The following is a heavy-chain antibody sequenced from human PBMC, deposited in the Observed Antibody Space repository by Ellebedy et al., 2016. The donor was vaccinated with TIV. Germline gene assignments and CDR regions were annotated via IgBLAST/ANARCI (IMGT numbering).Heavy chain of an antibody. CDR3: ATDGSYGDYRSPTHAFVM. D-gene: IGHD4-17*01. V-gene: IGHV3-7*01. CDR1: GFAFSSYW. Sequence: GGSLRLSCAVSGFAFSSYWMSWVRQAPGKGLEWVANINQDGSEKYYVDSVRGRFTIARDNAKNSLFLQMSSLRVEDTAVYYCATDGSYGDYRSPTHAFVMWGQGTMVAVSS. J-gene: IGHJ3*02. CDR2: INQDGSEK.